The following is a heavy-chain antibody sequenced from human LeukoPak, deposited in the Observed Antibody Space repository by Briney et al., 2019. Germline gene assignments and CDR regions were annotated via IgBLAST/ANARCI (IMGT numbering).Heavy chain of an antibody. CDR1: GSTFSSHT. Sequence: GGSLRLSCAASGSTFSSHTMNWVRQAPGKGLEWISYISNTGSVIYYADSVKGRFTISRDNAKNSLYLQMNSLRAEDTALYYCAKDMIRAGDDAFDIWGQGTMVTVSS. CDR2: ISNTGSVI. J-gene: IGHJ3*02. CDR3: AKDMIRAGDDAFDI. V-gene: IGHV3-48*04. D-gene: IGHD3-22*01.